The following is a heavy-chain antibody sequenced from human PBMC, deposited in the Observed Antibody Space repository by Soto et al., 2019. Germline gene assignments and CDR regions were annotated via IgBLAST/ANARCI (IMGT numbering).Heavy chain of an antibody. J-gene: IGHJ5*01. Sequence: PSETPSLTCIVSGGSISSSSFYWGWIRQPPGKGLEWIGSVYYSGSTYYNPSLKSRVTISVDTSKNQVSLKLTSVTATDTAVYYCARQPPFYGSGNYRNWFDSWGQGTLVTVSS. V-gene: IGHV4-39*01. CDR1: GGSISSSSFY. CDR2: VYYSGST. CDR3: ARQPPFYGSGNYRNWFDS. D-gene: IGHD3-10*01.